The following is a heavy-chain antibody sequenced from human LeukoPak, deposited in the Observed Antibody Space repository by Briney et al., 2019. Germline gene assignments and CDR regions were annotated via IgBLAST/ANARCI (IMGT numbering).Heavy chain of an antibody. CDR1: GESISGFY. D-gene: IGHD6-19*01. CDR2: IYYSGST. J-gene: IGHJ4*02. V-gene: IGHV4-59*12. Sequence: SETLSLTCTVSGESISGFYWTWIRQPPGKGLEWRGYIYYSGSTNYNPSLKSRVTISIDKSKNQFSLKLSSMTAADTAVYYCARGLVIAVTGWGQWELPPAGHDSWGQGTLVTVSS. CDR3: ARGLVIAVTGWGQWELPPAGHDS.